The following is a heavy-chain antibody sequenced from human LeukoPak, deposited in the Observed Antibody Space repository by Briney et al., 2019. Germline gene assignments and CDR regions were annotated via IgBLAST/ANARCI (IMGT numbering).Heavy chain of an antibody. J-gene: IGHJ4*02. CDR2: INHSGST. D-gene: IGHD3-3*01. CDR3: ARRKLRFLEWLLRGYFDY. V-gene: IGHV4-34*01. Sequence: PSETPSLTCAVYGGSFSGYYWSWIRQPPGKGLEWIGEINHSGSTNYNPSLKSRVTISVDTSKNQFSLKLSSVTAADTAVYYCARRKLRFLEWLLRGYFDYWGQGTLVTVSS. CDR1: GGSFSGYY.